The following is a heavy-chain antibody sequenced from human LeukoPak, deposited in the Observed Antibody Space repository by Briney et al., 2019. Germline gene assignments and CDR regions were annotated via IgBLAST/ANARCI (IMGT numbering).Heavy chain of an antibody. CDR3: ARVFLSENTWDYSYMDV. CDR2: INHSGST. D-gene: IGHD3-3*01. V-gene: IGHV4-34*01. J-gene: IGHJ6*03. Sequence: SSETLSLTCAVYGGSFSGYYWSWIRQPPGKGLEWIGEINHSGSTNYNPSLKSRVTISVDTSKNQFSLKLSSVTAADTAVYYCARVFLSENTWDYSYMDVWGKGTTVTVSS. CDR1: GGSFSGYY.